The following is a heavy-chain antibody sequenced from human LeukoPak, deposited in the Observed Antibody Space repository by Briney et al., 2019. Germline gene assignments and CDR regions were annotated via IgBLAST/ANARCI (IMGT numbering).Heavy chain of an antibody. V-gene: IGHV1-18*01. CDR1: GYTFTSYG. Sequence: ASVKVSCKASGYTFTSYGISWVRQAPGQGLEWMGWISAYNRNTNYAQKLQGSVTMTTDTSTSTAYMELRSLRSDDTAVYYCASNRVAAAIYYYYGMDVWGQGTTVTVSS. J-gene: IGHJ6*02. CDR3: ASNRVAAAIYYYYGMDV. D-gene: IGHD1-14*01. CDR2: ISAYNRNT.